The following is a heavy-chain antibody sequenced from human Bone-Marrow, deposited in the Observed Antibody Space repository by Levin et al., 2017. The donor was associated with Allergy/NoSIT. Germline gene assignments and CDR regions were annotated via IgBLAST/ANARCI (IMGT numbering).Heavy chain of an antibody. Sequence: SCAASGFIFSHAWMSWVRQAPGKGLEWVGRIKRKTDGGTTDYAAPVKGRFTISRDDSQNTLYLQMDSLNTEDTALYYCTTIGGNSGALDYWGQGTLVTVSS. CDR3: TTIGGNSGALDY. D-gene: IGHD4-23*01. CDR1: GFIFSHAW. V-gene: IGHV3-15*01. CDR2: IKRKTDGGTT. J-gene: IGHJ4*02.